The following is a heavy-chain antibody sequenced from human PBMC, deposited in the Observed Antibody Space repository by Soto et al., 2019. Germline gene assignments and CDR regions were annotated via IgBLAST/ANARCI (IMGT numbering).Heavy chain of an antibody. Sequence: EVQLVESGGGLIQPGGSLRLSCAASGFTVSSNYMSWVRQAPGKGLEWVSVIYSGGSTYYADSVKGRFTISRDNSKNTLFLQMNSLRAEDTAVYYCARAPTRYSGRYPDYWGQGTLVTVCS. CDR1: GFTVSSNY. J-gene: IGHJ4*02. V-gene: IGHV3-53*01. D-gene: IGHD1-26*01. CDR3: ARAPTRYSGRYPDY. CDR2: IYSGGST.